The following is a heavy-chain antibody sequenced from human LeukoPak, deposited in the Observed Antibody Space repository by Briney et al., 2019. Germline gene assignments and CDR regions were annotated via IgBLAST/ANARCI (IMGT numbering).Heavy chain of an antibody. D-gene: IGHD5-12*01. Sequence: SETLSLTCTVSDGSVSSGSYYWSWIRQPAGKGLEWIGRIYTSGSTNYNPSLKSRVTISVDTSKNQFSLKLSSVTAADTAVYYCARGVAYFDYWGQGPLVTVSS. CDR3: ARGVAYFDY. CDR2: IYTSGST. CDR1: DGSVSSGSYY. J-gene: IGHJ4*02. V-gene: IGHV4-61*02.